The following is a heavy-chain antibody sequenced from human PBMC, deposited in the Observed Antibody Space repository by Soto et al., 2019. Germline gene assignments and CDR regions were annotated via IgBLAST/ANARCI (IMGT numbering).Heavy chain of an antibody. CDR1: GFTFSSYA. CDR2: ISVSGGST. CDR3: AKIYSHDSGCPTRHLVY. D-gene: IGHD6-19*01. J-gene: IGHJ4*02. Sequence: EVQLLESGGGLVQPGGSLRLSCAASGFTFSSYAMSWVRQAPGKGLEWVSVISVSGGSTYYADSVKGRFTISRDNPKNKLYLQMNTLRAEHTAVYYCAKIYSHDSGCPTRHLVYWVQRTLVTVSS. V-gene: IGHV3-23*01.